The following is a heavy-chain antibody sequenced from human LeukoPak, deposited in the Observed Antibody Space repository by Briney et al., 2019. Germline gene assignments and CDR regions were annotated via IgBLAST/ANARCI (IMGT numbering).Heavy chain of an antibody. CDR3: VRAPGVIKAGTTEAFDY. Sequence: GGSLRLSCAAFEFPFDIYWMSWVRQAPGKGLEWVANINTGGREKYYVDSVMGRFTISRDNAKNSLFLQMNSLRVEDTALYFCVRAPGVIKAGTTEAFDYWGQGTPVTVSS. D-gene: IGHD1-1*01. CDR2: INTGGREK. J-gene: IGHJ4*02. CDR1: EFPFDIYW. V-gene: IGHV3-7*03.